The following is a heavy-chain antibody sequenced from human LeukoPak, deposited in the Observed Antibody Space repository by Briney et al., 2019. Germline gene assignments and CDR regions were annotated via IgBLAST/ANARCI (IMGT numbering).Heavy chain of an antibody. Sequence: SVKVSCKASRDTFSSYTFNWVRQAPGQGLEWMGRISPFLGSAFYAQNFQGRVTITADKSTYTVYMELSRLRFEDTAVYYCARSGSTRRDPAWFDPWDQGTLATVSS. CDR3: ARSGSTRRDPAWFDP. CDR2: ISPFLGSA. D-gene: IGHD2/OR15-2a*01. CDR1: RDTFSSYT. V-gene: IGHV1-69*08. J-gene: IGHJ5*02.